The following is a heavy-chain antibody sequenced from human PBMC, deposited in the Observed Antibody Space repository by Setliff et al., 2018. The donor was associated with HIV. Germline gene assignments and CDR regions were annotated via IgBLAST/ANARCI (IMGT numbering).Heavy chain of an antibody. CDR1: GGSIRSTSHY. Sequence: SETLSLTCTVSGGSIRSTSHYWGWIRQPPGKGLEWIGSIYYSGSTHYNPSLKSRVTVSKDTTKNQLSLRLSSVTAADTAVYYCAREDGSNPHDTFEIWGQGILVTVSS. D-gene: IGHD3-10*01. V-gene: IGHV4-39*02. J-gene: IGHJ3*02. CDR2: IYYSGST. CDR3: AREDGSNPHDTFEI.